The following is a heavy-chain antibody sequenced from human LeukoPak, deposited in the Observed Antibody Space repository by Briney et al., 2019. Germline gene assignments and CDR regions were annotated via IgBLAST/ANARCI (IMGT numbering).Heavy chain of an antibody. D-gene: IGHD3-10*01. CDR1: GGTFSSDA. J-gene: IGHJ5*02. Sequence: GASVTVSCKASGGTFSSDAISWVRQAPGQGLEWMGGIIPIFGTANYAQKFQGRVTITTDESTSTAYMELSSLRSEDTAVYYCARDFRYGSGSYYPNWFDPWGQGTLVTVSS. V-gene: IGHV1-69*05. CDR2: IIPIFGTA. CDR3: ARDFRYGSGSYYPNWFDP.